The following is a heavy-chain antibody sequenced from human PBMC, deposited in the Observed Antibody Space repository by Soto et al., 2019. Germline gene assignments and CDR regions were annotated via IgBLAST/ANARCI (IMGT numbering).Heavy chain of an antibody. D-gene: IGHD3-9*01. CDR2: ISSSSSYI. Sequence: SLRLSCAASGFTVSIYSMNLVLHAPWKGLEWVSSISSSSSYIYYADSVKGRFTISRDNAKNSLYLQMNSLRAEDTAVYYCAGVLRYFDWLSPPNYGMDVWGQGTTVTVSS. CDR3: AGVLRYFDWLSPPNYGMDV. CDR1: GFTVSIYS. J-gene: IGHJ6*02. V-gene: IGHV3-21*01.